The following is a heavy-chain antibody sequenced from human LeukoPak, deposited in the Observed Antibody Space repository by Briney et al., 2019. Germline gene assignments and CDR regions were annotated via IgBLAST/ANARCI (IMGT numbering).Heavy chain of an antibody. CDR1: GFIFSSYT. D-gene: IGHD3-22*01. V-gene: IGHV3-48*02. CDR2: IGGSSSTI. J-gene: IGHJ4*02. CDR3: ARVRFYYDSSGYGFFDY. Sequence: GGSLRLSCAAFGFIFSSYTMNWVRQAPGKGLEWDSYIGGSSSTIYYADSVKGRFTISRDNAKNTLYLQMNSLRDEDTAVYYCARVRFYYDSSGYGFFDYWGQGALVTVSS.